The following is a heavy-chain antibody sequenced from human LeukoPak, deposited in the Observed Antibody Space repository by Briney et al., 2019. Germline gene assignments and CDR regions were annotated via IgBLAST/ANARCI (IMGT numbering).Heavy chain of an antibody. Sequence: PGGSLRLSCAASGFTFSNYNMNWVRQAPGKGLEWVSSIGSSSTYIYYADSVKGRFTISRDNAKNSLYLQMNSLRAEDTAVYYCARDTLGRLLYYYYYGMDVWGKGTTVTVSS. CDR3: ARDTLGRLLYYYYYGMDV. CDR2: IGSSSTYI. V-gene: IGHV3-21*01. J-gene: IGHJ6*04. CDR1: GFTFSNYN. D-gene: IGHD2-2*02.